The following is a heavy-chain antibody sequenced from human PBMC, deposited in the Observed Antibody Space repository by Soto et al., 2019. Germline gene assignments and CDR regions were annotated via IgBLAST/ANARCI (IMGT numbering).Heavy chain of an antibody. D-gene: IGHD3-3*01. CDR2: ISAYNGNT. Sequence: ASVKVSCKASGYTFTSYGISWVRQAPGQGLEWMGWISAYNGNTNYAQKLQGRVTMTTGTSTSTAYMELRSLRSDDTAVYYCARVGTAITIFGVVPRGPFDYWGQGTLVTVSS. V-gene: IGHV1-18*01. J-gene: IGHJ4*02. CDR3: ARVGTAITIFGVVPRGPFDY. CDR1: GYTFTSYG.